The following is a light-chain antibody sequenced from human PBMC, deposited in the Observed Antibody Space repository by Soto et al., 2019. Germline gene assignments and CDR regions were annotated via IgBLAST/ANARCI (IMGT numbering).Light chain of an antibody. Sequence: EIVLTQSPGTLSLSPGKRTTLSCRARQSVSSSYLAWYQQKPGQAPRLLIYGASSRATGIPDRFSGSGSGTDFTLTISRLEPEDFAVDYCHQYGSSPLYTFGPGTKLEIK. CDR1: QSVSSSY. V-gene: IGKV3-20*01. CDR3: HQYGSSPLYT. CDR2: GAS. J-gene: IGKJ2*01.